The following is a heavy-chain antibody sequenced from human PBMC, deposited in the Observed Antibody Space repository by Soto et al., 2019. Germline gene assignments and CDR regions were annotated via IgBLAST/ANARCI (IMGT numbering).Heavy chain of an antibody. CDR1: GYTFTSYA. Sequence: ASVKVSCKASGYTFTSYAMHWVRQAPGQRLEWMGWINAGNGNTKYSQKFQGRVTITRDTSASTAYMELSSLRSEDTAVYYCARDLGELEPYYYMDAWGKGTTVTVS. CDR2: INAGNGNT. D-gene: IGHD1-1*01. J-gene: IGHJ6*03. V-gene: IGHV1-3*01. CDR3: ARDLGELEPYYYMDA.